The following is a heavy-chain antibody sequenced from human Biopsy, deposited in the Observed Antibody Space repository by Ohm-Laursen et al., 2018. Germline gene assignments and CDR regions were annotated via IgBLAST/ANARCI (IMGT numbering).Heavy chain of an antibody. J-gene: IGHJ6*02. D-gene: IGHD2-2*01. V-gene: IGHV4-61*01. CDR3: ARDVKRYCSGTSCYSGYFGMDV. Sequence: SDTLSLTCTVSGGSVSDSFHFWSWIRQPPGKGLEWIGDVYYSGTTNYNPSLKSRLTISVDTSKNQFSLSLNSVTAAGTAVYFCARDVKRYCSGTSCYSGYFGMDVWGQGTTVTVS. CDR2: VYYSGTT. CDR1: GGSVSDSFHF.